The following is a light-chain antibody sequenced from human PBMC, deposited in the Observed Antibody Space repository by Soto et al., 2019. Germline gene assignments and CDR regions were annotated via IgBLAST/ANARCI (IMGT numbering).Light chain of an antibody. CDR1: QGISSY. CDR3: QQLNSYSFT. CDR2: AAS. V-gene: IGKV1-9*01. J-gene: IGKJ3*01. Sequence: DIPLTQSPSFLSASVGDRVTITCRASQGISSYLAWYQQKPGKAPKLLIYAASTLQSGVPSRFSGSGSGTEFTLTISSLQPEDFANYYCQQLNSYSFTFGPGTKVDIK.